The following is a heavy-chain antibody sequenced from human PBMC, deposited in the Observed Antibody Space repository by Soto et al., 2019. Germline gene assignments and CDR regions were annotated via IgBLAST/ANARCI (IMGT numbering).Heavy chain of an antibody. D-gene: IGHD1-26*01. J-gene: IGHJ5*02. CDR1: GGSISSSSYY. CDR2: IYYSGST. Sequence: SETLSLTCTVSGGSISSSSYYWGWIRQPPGKGLEWIGSIYYSGSTYYNPSLKSRVTISVDTSKNQFSLKLSSVTAADTAVYYCARQATPLDEWDGGNWFDPWGQGTLVTVSS. V-gene: IGHV4-39*01. CDR3: ARQATPLDEWDGGNWFDP.